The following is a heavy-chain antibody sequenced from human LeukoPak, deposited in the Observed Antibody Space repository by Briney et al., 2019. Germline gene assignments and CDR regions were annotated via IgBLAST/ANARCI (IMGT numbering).Heavy chain of an antibody. J-gene: IGHJ4*02. V-gene: IGHV1-69*13. D-gene: IGHD4-17*01. CDR2: IIPIFGTA. CDR1: GGTFSSYA. Sequence: ASVKVSFKASGGTFSSYAISWVRQAPGQGREWMGGIIPIFGTANYAQKFQGRVTITADESTSTAYMELSSLRSEDTAVYYCARDDYGDYVTDYWGQGTLVTVSS. CDR3: ARDDYGDYVTDY.